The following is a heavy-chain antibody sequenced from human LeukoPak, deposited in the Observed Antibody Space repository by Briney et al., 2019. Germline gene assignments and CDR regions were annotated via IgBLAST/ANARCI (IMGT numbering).Heavy chain of an antibody. CDR2: INAGNGNT. Sequence: ASVKVPCKASGYTFTSYAMHWVRQAPGQRLEWMGWINAGNGNTKYSQKFQGRVTITRDTSASTAYMELSSLRSEDTAVYYCARVGGYSYGYLDWYFDLWGRGTLVTVSS. J-gene: IGHJ2*01. D-gene: IGHD5-18*01. CDR3: ARVGGYSYGYLDWYFDL. V-gene: IGHV1-3*01. CDR1: GYTFTSYA.